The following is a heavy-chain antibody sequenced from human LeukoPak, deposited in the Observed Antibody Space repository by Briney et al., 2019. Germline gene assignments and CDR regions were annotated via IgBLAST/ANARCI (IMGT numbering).Heavy chain of an antibody. Sequence: ASVKVSCKASGYTFTSYDINWVRQATGQGLEWMGWMNPNSGNTGYAQKFQGRVTMTRKTSISTAHMELSSLRSEDTAVYYCARPMATITPLEIRESGYELWGQGTLVTVFS. D-gene: IGHD5-12*01. J-gene: IGHJ4*02. CDR3: ARPMATITPLEIRESGYEL. V-gene: IGHV1-8*01. CDR1: GYTFTSYD. CDR2: MNPNSGNT.